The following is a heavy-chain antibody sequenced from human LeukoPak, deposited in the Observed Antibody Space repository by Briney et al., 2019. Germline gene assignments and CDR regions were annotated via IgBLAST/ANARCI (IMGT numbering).Heavy chain of an antibody. V-gene: IGHV1-2*02. CDR3: ARDWYQLPLISNWLDP. J-gene: IGHJ5*02. CDR2: INPNSGGT. CDR1: GYTFTGYY. Sequence: ASVKVSCKASGYTFTGYYMHWVRQAPGQGLEWMGWINPNSGGTNYAQKFQGRVTMTRDTSISTAYMELSRLRSDDTAVYYCARDWYQLPLISNWLDPWGQGTLVTVSS. D-gene: IGHD2-2*01.